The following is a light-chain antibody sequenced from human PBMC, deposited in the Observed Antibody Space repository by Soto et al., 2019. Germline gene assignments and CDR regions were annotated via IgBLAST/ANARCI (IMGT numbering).Light chain of an antibody. CDR1: SSDVGAYNY. J-gene: IGLJ1*01. CDR2: EVG. Sequence: QSALTQPASVSASPGQSITISCTGTSSDVGAYNYVSWYQQHPGKAPKLMIYEVGNRPSGVSDRFSGSKSGSTASLTISGLQAEDEADYYCSSYTSSSTLAYVFGTGTKLTVL. CDR3: SSYTSSSTLAYV. V-gene: IGLV2-14*01.